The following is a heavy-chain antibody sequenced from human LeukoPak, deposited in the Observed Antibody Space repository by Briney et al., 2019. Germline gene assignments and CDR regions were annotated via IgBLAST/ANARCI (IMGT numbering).Heavy chain of an antibody. Sequence: PSETLSFTCIVSGGSISSYYWSWIRQPAGKGLEWIGLAHSSGSTNHNPSLKSRVTMSVDTSKNQFSLKLSSVTAADTAVYYCATGSGSSWFDYWGQGTLVTVSS. CDR1: GGSISSYY. CDR2: AHSSGST. J-gene: IGHJ4*02. D-gene: IGHD6-13*01. V-gene: IGHV4-4*07. CDR3: ATGSGSSWFDY.